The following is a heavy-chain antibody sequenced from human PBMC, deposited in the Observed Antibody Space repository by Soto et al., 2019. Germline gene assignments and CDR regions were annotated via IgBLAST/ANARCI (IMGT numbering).Heavy chain of an antibody. CDR3: ARHNFGVYAFDS. J-gene: IGHJ4*02. CDR2: VFYTGSP. D-gene: IGHD3-16*01. V-gene: IGHV4-39*01. CDR1: GASINSNVHY. Sequence: SETLSLTCTVSGASINSNVHYWGWVRQSPGKGLEWIASVFYTGSPYHNPSLESRVSISVDTSDNQSSLKVTSVTAADTGIYYCARHNFGVYAFDSWGQGTLVIVSS.